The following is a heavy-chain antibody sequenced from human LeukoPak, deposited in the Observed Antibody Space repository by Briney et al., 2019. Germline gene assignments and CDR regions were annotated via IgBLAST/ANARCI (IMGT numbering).Heavy chain of an antibody. D-gene: IGHD2-2*01. J-gene: IGHJ6*04. CDR3: AVALIVVVPAAKAPLYYYYGMDV. V-gene: IGHV1-69*13. CDR1: GGTFSSYA. Sequence: SVKVSCKASGGTFSSYAISWVRQAPGQGLEWMGGIIPIFGTANYAQKFQGRVTITADESTSTAYMELSSLRSEDTAVYYCAVALIVVVPAAKAPLYYYYGMDVWGKGTPVTVSS. CDR2: IIPIFGTA.